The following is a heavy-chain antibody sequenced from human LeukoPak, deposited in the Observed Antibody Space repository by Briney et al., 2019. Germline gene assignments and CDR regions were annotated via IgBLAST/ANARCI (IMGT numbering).Heavy chain of an antibody. V-gene: IGHV4-39*01. D-gene: IGHD1-26*01. CDR3: ARQSREGRMNFYYYYAMDV. CDR2: IHYRGSA. J-gene: IGHJ6*02. CDR1: GGSISGSSYY. Sequence: SETISLTCTVSGGSISGSSYYWGWIRHPPGKGPEWIGSIHYRGSAYYNQSLKSRGTISVDTSKNQFSLKLSSVTAADTAVYYCARQSREGRMNFYYYYAMDVWGQGTTVTVSS.